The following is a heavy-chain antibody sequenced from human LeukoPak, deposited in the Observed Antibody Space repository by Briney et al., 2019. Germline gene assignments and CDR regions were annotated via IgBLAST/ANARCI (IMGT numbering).Heavy chain of an antibody. Sequence: GGSLRLSCAASGFTFDDYAMHWVRQAPGKGLEWVSGINWNSVTLGYADSVKGRFTISRDNAKNSLYLQMNSLRAEDTALYYCAKDKDSGWSNFDYWGQGTLVTVSS. CDR1: GFTFDDYA. J-gene: IGHJ4*02. CDR2: INWNSVTL. CDR3: AKDKDSGWSNFDY. D-gene: IGHD6-19*01. V-gene: IGHV3-9*01.